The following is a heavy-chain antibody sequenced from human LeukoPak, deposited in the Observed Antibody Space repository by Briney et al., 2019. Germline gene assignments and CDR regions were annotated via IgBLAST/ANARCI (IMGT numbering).Heavy chain of an antibody. CDR2: MYHSGST. Sequence: PSETLSLTCAVSGYSISSGYYWGWIRQPPGKVLEWIASMYHSGSTYYNPSLQSRVTLSADTSKNQFSLKMSAETAADTAVYYCGRDRSGGYSVDYWGQGTLVTVS. CDR1: GYSISSGYY. V-gene: IGHV4-38-2*02. J-gene: IGHJ4*02. D-gene: IGHD1-26*01. CDR3: GRDRSGGYSVDY.